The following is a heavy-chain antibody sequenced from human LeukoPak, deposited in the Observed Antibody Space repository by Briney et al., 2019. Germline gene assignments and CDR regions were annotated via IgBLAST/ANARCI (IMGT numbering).Heavy chain of an antibody. Sequence: GGSLRLSCEVSGFTFSTEAMTWVRQAPGKGLEWVSSISDSSRTTYYADSVLGRFTISRDNSRNTVYLQMNSLRVEDTAFYYCAKKLGFIPQFDYWSQGTLVAVSS. CDR3: AKKLGFIPQFDY. V-gene: IGHV3-23*01. J-gene: IGHJ4*02. D-gene: IGHD6-13*01. CDR2: ISDSSRTT. CDR1: GFTFSTEA.